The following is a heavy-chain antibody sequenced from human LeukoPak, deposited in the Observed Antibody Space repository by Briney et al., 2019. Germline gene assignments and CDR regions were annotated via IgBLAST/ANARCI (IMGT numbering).Heavy chain of an antibody. D-gene: IGHD3-22*01. V-gene: IGHV1-46*01. CDR3: AREYYDSSGYWVENFDY. CDR2: INPSGGST. CDR1: GYTFTRYY. J-gene: IGHJ4*02. Sequence: ASVTVSFKASGYTFTRYYMNWVRQPPGQGLEWMGLINPSGGSTSYAQKFQGRVTMTRDTSTSTVYMELSSLRSEDTAVYYCAREYYDSSGYWVENFDYWGQGTLVTVSS.